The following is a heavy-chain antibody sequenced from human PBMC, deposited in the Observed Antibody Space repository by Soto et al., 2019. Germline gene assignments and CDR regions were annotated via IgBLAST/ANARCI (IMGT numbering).Heavy chain of an antibody. V-gene: IGHV4-30-4*01. Sequence: SETLSLTCTVSGGSISSGDYYWSWIRQPPGRGLEWIGYIYYSGSTYYNPSLKSRVTISVDTSKNQFSLKLSSVTAADTAVYYCARARLGGIDYWGQGTLVTVSS. CDR1: GGSISSGDYY. CDR2: IYYSGST. CDR3: ARARLGGIDY. J-gene: IGHJ4*02. D-gene: IGHD3-16*01.